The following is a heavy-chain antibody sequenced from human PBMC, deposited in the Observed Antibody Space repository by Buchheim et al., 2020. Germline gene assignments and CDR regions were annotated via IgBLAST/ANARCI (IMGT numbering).Heavy chain of an antibody. CDR2: IYYPGSI. J-gene: IGHJ4*02. CDR1: GGSISTYY. V-gene: IGHV4-59*01. CDR3: ARGAEQLALDY. D-gene: IGHD6-6*01. Sequence: QVQLQESGPGLVKPSETLSLTCTVSGGSISTYYWSWIRQFPGKGLEWIGFIYYPGSINYNPSLKSRITISVDTSRNQLSLKLSSVTAADTAVYYCARGAEQLALDYWGQGIL.